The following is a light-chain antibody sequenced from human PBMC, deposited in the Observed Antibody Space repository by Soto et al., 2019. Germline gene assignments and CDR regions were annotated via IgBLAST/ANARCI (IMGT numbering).Light chain of an antibody. Sequence: EIVLTQSPATLSLSPGERATLSCRASQSVGSYLAWYQHKPGQALRLFIYDASNRATGIPARFSGSGSGTDFTLTISSLEPEDFAVYYCQQRSNWPLTFGGGTKVEIK. J-gene: IGKJ4*01. CDR1: QSVGSY. CDR3: QQRSNWPLT. V-gene: IGKV3-11*01. CDR2: DAS.